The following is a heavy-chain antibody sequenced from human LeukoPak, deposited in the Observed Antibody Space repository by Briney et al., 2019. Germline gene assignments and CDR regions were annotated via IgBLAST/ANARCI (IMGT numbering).Heavy chain of an antibody. V-gene: IGHV3-30-3*01. Sequence: PGGSLRLSCAASGFTFSSYAMHWVRQAPGKGLEWVAVISCDGSNKYYADSVKGRFTISRDNSKNTLYLQMNSLRAEDTAVYYCARDYYVAVREGIPDYWGQGTLVTVSS. CDR2: ISCDGSNK. CDR3: ARDYYVAVREGIPDY. D-gene: IGHD3-10*02. CDR1: GFTFSSYA. J-gene: IGHJ4*02.